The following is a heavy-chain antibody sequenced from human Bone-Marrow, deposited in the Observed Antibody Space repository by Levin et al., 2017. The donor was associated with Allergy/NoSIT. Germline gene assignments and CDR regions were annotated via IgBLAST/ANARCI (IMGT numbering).Heavy chain of an antibody. J-gene: IGHJ5*02. CDR1: GFTFNNYA. CDR2: ISYDGSNQ. V-gene: IGHV3-30-3*01. D-gene: IGHD2-2*01. Sequence: SCAASGFTFNNYAMHWVRQAPGKGLEWVAFISYDGSNQYYADSVKGRFTISRDNSKNTLYLQMTSLRPEDTTVYYCARHPSPYCSSISCFAPWFDPWGQGTLVTVSS. CDR3: ARHPSPYCSSISCFAPWFDP.